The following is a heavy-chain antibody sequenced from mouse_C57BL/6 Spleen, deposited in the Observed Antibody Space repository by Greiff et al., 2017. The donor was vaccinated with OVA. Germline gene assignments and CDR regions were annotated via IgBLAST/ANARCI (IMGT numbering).Heavy chain of an antibody. CDR1: GFSLTSYA. J-gene: IGHJ2*01. CDR2: IWTGGGT. CDR3: ARNWKDYDGNYGYFDY. V-gene: IGHV2-9-1*01. D-gene: IGHD2-3*01. Sequence: VMLVESGPGLVAPSQSLSITCTVSGFSLTSYAISWVRQPPGKGLEWLGVIWTGGGTNYNSSLKSRLSISKDNSKSQVFLKMNSLQTDDTARYYGARNWKDYDGNYGYFDYWGQGTTLTVSS.